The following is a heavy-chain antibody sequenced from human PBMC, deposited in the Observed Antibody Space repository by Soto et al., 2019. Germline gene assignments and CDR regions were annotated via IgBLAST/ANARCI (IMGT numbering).Heavy chain of an antibody. CDR3: ARRRYYDSSGYGDYYYYGMDV. CDR1: GYNFNTYW. V-gene: IGHV5-51*01. CDR2: IYPGDSDT. D-gene: IGHD3-22*01. J-gene: IGHJ6*02. Sequence: PGESLKISCKASGYNFNTYWIGWLRQMPGEGLEWVGIIYPGDSDTRYSPSFLGLVTISVDKSITTAYVRWSSLKASDTAMYYCARRRYYDSSGYGDYYYYGMDVWGQGTTVTVS.